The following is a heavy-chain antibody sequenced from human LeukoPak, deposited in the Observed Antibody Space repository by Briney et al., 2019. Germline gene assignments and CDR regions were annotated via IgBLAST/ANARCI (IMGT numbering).Heavy chain of an antibody. Sequence: PSETLSLTCAVYGGSFSGYYWSWIRQPPGKGLEWIGEINHSGSTNYNPSLKSRVTISVDTSKNQFSLQLNSVTPEDTAVYYCARVWGRSSWYRPYYYYGMDVWGKGTTVTVSS. CDR3: ARVWGRSSWYRPYYYYGMDV. CDR1: GGSFSGYY. J-gene: IGHJ6*04. CDR2: INHSGST. V-gene: IGHV4-34*01. D-gene: IGHD6-13*01.